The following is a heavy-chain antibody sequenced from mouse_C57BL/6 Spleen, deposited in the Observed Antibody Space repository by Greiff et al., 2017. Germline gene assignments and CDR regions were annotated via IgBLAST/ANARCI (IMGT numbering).Heavy chain of an antibody. J-gene: IGHJ3*01. V-gene: IGHV1-62-2*01. D-gene: IGHD2-1*01. Sequence: QVQLQQSGAELVKPGASVKLSCKASGYTFTEYTIHWVKQRSGQGLEWIGWFYPGSGSIKYNEKFKSKATLTVDKSSSTAYMQLSSLTSEDSAVYYCATYYYGAFAYWGQGTLVTVSA. CDR3: ATYYYGAFAY. CDR2: FYPGSGSI. CDR1: GYTFTEYT.